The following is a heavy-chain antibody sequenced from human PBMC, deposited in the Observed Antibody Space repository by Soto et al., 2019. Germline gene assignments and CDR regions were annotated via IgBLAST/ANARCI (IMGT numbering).Heavy chain of an antibody. CDR3: ARGARFLEWLSFDH. CDR1: GDTFNRYA. J-gene: IGHJ4*02. D-gene: IGHD3-3*01. Sequence: QVQLEQSGAEVKKPGSSVKVSCKASGDTFNRYAISWVRQAPGQGLEWMGGIIPIFGTASYAQQFQGRVTITADESTSKAYMEVTSLRSEDTAVYYCARGARFLEWLSFDHWGQGTLVTVSS. V-gene: IGHV1-69*12. CDR2: IIPIFGTA.